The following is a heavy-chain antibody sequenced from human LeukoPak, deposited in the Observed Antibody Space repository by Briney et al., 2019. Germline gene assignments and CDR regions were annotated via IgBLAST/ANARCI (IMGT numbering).Heavy chain of an antibody. V-gene: IGHV3-48*02. Sequence: QSGGSLRLSCLTSGFTLSTNAMSWVRQAPGKGLEWVSYIDKSGGTMYNADSVKGRFTISRDNAKNSLYLQMNSLRDEDTAVYYCARDYGSYWGQGTLVTVSS. CDR2: IDKSGGTM. CDR1: GFTLSTNA. J-gene: IGHJ4*02. CDR3: ARDYGSY. D-gene: IGHD3-10*01.